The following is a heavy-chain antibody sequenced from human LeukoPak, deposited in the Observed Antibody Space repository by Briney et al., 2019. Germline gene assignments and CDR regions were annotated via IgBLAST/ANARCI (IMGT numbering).Heavy chain of an antibody. Sequence: ASVTVSCKASGGTFSSYAISWVRQAPGQGLEWMGGIIPIFGTANYAQKFQGRVTITADESTSTAYMELSSLRSEDTAVYYCARGPYSSGWYSDYWGQGTLVTVSS. D-gene: IGHD6-19*01. V-gene: IGHV1-69*13. CDR3: ARGPYSSGWYSDY. J-gene: IGHJ4*02. CDR2: IIPIFGTA. CDR1: GGTFSSYA.